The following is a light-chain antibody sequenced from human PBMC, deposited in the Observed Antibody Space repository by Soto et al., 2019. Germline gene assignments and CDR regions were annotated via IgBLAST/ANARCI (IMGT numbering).Light chain of an antibody. CDR1: SSDVGSYNL. V-gene: IGLV2-23*02. Sequence: QSVLTQPASVSGSPGQSITISCTGTSSDVGSYNLVSWYQQHPGKAPKLMIYEVSKRPSGVSNRFSGSKSGNTASLTISGIQAEEEADYYCCSYAGSSTYVFGTGTKVTVL. CDR3: CSYAGSSTYV. CDR2: EVS. J-gene: IGLJ1*01.